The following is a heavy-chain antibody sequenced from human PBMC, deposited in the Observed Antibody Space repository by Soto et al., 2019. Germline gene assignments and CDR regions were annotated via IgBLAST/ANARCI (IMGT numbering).Heavy chain of an antibody. J-gene: IGHJ4*02. CDR3: AKGPHTNVGWPYYSES. CDR1: GFSLANYP. V-gene: IGHV3-48*02. CDR2: SSPRGDTI. Sequence: GGALRLSCVASGFSLANYPMNWVRQTPGKGLEWISYSSPRGDTIYYADSVEGRFTISRDNARNPLSLHMSSLRDEDSALYYCAKGPHTNVGWPYYSESWGQGVPVTVSS. D-gene: IGHD6-19*01.